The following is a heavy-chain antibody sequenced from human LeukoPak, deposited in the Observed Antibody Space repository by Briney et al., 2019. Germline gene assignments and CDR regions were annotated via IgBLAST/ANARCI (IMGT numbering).Heavy chain of an antibody. J-gene: IGHJ4*02. D-gene: IGHD3-22*01. V-gene: IGHV4-59*01. CDR1: GGSISSYY. CDR2: IYHSGST. CDR3: ARFGSSGYYYFDY. Sequence: SETLSLTCTVSGGSISSYYWSWIRQPPGKGLEWIGYIYHSGSTNYNPSLKSRVTISVDTSKNQFSLKLSSVTAADTAVYYCARFGSSGYYYFDYWGQGTLVTVSS.